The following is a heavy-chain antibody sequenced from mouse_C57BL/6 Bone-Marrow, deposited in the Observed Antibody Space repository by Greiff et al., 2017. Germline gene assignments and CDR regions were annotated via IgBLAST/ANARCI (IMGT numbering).Heavy chain of an antibody. D-gene: IGHD2-5*01. CDR1: GFNIKDDY. V-gene: IGHV14-4*01. Sequence: EVQLQQSGAELVRPGASVKLSCTASGFNIKDDYMHWVKQRPEQGLEWIGWIDPENGDTEYASKFQGKATITADTSSNTAYLQLSSLTSEDTAVYCCFYYSNYHWYFDVWGTGTTVTVSS. J-gene: IGHJ1*03. CDR3: FYYSNYHWYFDV. CDR2: IDPENGDT.